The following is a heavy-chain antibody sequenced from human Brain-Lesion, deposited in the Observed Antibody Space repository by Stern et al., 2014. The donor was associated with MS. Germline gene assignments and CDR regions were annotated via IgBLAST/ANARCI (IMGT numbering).Heavy chain of an antibody. J-gene: IGHJ4*02. CDR2: SHARGSA. Sequence: VQLVESGPGLVKPSQTLSLTCTVSGGSISSGSDYWSWIRPPVGKGLGWMGRSHARGSAFYTPSLKSRVTISTATSMNQFSLELNSATAADTAIYYCASGYRIFDYWGQGILVTVSS. CDR1: GGSISSGSDY. V-gene: IGHV4-61*02. CDR3: ASGYRIFDY. D-gene: IGHD5-18*01.